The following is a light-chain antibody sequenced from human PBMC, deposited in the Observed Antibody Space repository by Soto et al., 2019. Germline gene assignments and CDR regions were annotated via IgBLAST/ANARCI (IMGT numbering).Light chain of an antibody. V-gene: IGKV3-11*01. CDR1: QSVSSY. Sequence: EIVLTQSPATLSLSPGERATLSCRASQSVSSYLAWYQQKPGQAPRLLIYDASNRATGIPARFSGSGSGTDFTLTISSLEPEDFAVYYCQRRSYWPLTWTCGQGTKVDIK. J-gene: IGKJ1*01. CDR2: DAS. CDR3: QRRSYWPLTWT.